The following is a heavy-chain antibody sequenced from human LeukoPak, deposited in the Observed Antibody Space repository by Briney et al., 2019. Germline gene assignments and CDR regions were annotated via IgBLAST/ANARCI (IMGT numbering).Heavy chain of an antibody. CDR3: AKDGLLWSPRGDYYYYGVDV. Sequence: GGSLRLSCATSGFPFSNYWMNWVRQAPGKGLEWVANIKQDGSEKFYVDSVKGRFTISRDNSKNTLYLQMNSLRAEDTAVYYCAKDGLLWSPRGDYYYYGVDVWGQGTTVTVSS. CDR2: IKQDGSEK. D-gene: IGHD3-10*01. CDR1: GFPFSNYW. J-gene: IGHJ6*02. V-gene: IGHV3-7*01.